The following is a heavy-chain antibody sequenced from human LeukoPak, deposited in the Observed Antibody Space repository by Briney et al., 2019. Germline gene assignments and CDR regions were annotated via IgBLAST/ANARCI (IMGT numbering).Heavy chain of an antibody. Sequence: SETLSLTCTVYGGSISSYYWSWIRQPPGKGLEWIGHIYTSGSTNYNPSLKSRVTISVDTSKNQFSLKLSLVSAADADVYYCARYYDDSVGNAFDIWGQGTMVTVSS. CDR2: IYTSGST. D-gene: IGHD3-22*01. CDR1: GGSISSYY. J-gene: IGHJ3*02. V-gene: IGHV4-4*09. CDR3: ARYYDDSVGNAFDI.